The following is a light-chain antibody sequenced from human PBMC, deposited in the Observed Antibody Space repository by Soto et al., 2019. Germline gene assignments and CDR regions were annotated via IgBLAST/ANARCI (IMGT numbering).Light chain of an antibody. Sequence: AIQMTQSPSSLSGSVGDRVTITCRASQTISSYLAWYQQKPGKAPKLLIYASSTLQSGVPSRFSGSGSGTDFTLTISCLQSEDFATYYCQQYYSYPRAFGQGTKVDIK. CDR3: QQYYSYPRA. CDR2: ASS. CDR1: QTISSY. V-gene: IGKV1-8*01. J-gene: IGKJ1*01.